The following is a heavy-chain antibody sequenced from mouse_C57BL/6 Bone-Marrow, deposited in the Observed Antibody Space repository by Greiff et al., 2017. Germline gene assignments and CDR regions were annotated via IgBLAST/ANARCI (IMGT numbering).Heavy chain of an antibody. CDR3: NAWGTSDF. V-gene: IGHV14-4*02. Sequence: EVQLQQSGAELVRSGASVKLSCTASGFNIKDYYMHWVKQRPEQGLEWIGWIDPENGDTEYAPKFQGKATMTADTSSNTAYLQLSSLTSEDTAVYCCNAWGTSDFWGRGTTLTVTA. CDR1: GFNIKDYY. J-gene: IGHJ2*01. CDR2: IDPENGDT. D-gene: IGHD3-3*01.